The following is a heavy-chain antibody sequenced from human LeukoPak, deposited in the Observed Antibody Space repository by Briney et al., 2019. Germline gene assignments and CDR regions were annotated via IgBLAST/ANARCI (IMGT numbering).Heavy chain of an antibody. CDR2: IYTSGST. J-gene: IGHJ4*02. CDR3: ARDHPYYGSGSYYY. D-gene: IGHD3-10*01. CDR1: GGSISSSSYY. Sequence: PSETLSLTCTVSGGSISSSSYYWGWIRQPPGKGLEWIGRIYTSGSTNYNPSLKSRVTISVDTSKNQFSLKLSSVTAADTAVYYCARDHPYYGSGSYYYWGQGTLVTVSS. V-gene: IGHV4-39*07.